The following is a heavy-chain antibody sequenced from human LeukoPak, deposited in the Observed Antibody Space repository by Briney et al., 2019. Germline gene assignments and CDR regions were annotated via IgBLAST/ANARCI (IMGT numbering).Heavy chain of an antibody. Sequence: PGRFLRLSCAAAGFTFSSYSMNWVSQAPGRGLEWVSYINSSSSYIYYADSVKGRFTISRDNAKNSLYLQMNSLRAEDTAVYDCARVSPNTVTTLQYFDYWGQGTLVTVSS. J-gene: IGHJ4*02. D-gene: IGHD4-17*01. CDR2: INSSSSYI. V-gene: IGHV3-21*01. CDR1: GFTFSSYS. CDR3: ARVSPNTVTTLQYFDY.